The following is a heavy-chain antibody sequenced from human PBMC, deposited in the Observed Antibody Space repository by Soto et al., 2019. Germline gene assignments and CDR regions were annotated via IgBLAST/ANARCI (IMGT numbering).Heavy chain of an antibody. V-gene: IGHV1-69*12. Sequence: QVQLVQSGAEVKKPGSSVKVSCKASGGTFSSYATSWVRQAPGQGLEWMGGIIPIFGTATYAQKFQGRVTMTADESTSTAYRELSSLSSEDTAVYYCARSPPRVAGPNFDYWGQGTLVTVSS. J-gene: IGHJ4*02. CDR3: ARSPPRVAGPNFDY. D-gene: IGHD2-15*01. CDR2: IIPIFGTA. CDR1: GGTFSSYA.